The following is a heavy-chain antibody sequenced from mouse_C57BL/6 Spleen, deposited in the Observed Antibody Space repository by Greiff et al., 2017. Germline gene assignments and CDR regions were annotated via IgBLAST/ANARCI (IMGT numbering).Heavy chain of an antibody. D-gene: IGHD2-5*01. Sequence: QVQLQQPGAELVKPGASVKLSCKASGYTFTSYWMHWVKQRPGQGLEWIGMIHPNSGSTNYNEKFKSKATLTVDKSSSTAYMQLSSLTSEDSAVYYCARAGSNYGAWFAYWGQGTLVTVSA. CDR2: IHPNSGST. J-gene: IGHJ3*01. CDR1: GYTFTSYW. V-gene: IGHV1-64*01. CDR3: ARAGSNYGAWFAY.